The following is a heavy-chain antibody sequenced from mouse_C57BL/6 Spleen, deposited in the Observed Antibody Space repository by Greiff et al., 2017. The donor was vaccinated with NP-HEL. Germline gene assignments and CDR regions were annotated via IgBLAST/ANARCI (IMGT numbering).Heavy chain of an antibody. CDR2: INPSSGYT. D-gene: IGHD1-1*01. V-gene: IGHV1-4*01. Sequence: VQLQQSGAELARPGASVKMSCKASGYTFTSYTMPWVKQRPGQGLDWIGYINPSSGYTKYNQKFKDKATLTADKASSTAYMQLSSLTSEDSAVYYCARGGYYGSSYYFDYWGQGTTLTVSS. CDR3: ARGGYYGSSYYFDY. CDR1: GYTFTSYT. J-gene: IGHJ2*01.